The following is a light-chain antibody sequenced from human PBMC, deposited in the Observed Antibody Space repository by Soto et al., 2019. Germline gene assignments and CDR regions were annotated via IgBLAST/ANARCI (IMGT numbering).Light chain of an antibody. J-gene: IGKJ1*01. Sequence: EIVLTQSPATLSLSPGERATLSCRASQSVSSNLAWYRQKPGQAPRLLIYDSSNRAAGIPARFSGSGSGTDFTLTVSSLEPEDFVVYYCQQRGDWPWTFGQGTKVDIK. V-gene: IGKV3-11*01. CDR1: QSVSSN. CDR3: QQRGDWPWT. CDR2: DSS.